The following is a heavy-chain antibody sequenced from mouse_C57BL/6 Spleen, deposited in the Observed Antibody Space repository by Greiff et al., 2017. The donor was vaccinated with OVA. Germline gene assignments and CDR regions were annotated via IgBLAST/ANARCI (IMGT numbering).Heavy chain of an antibody. CDR2: IYPGDGDT. D-gene: IGHD2-2*01. J-gene: IGHJ1*03. CDR1: GYAFTSYW. CDR3: ARREGYYRYFDV. Sequence: QVQLQQSGAELVKPGASVKISCKASGYAFTSYWMHWVKQRPGKGLEWIGQIYPGDGDTTYNGKFKGKATLTADKSSSTAYMQLSSLTSEDSAVYFCARREGYYRYFDVWGTGTTVTVSS. V-gene: IGHV1-80*01.